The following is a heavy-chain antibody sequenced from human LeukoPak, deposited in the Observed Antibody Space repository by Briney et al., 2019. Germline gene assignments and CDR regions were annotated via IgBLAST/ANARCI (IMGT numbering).Heavy chain of an antibody. CDR3: ARHGRSGLVPGDY. Sequence: GESLKISCKASGYDFNIYWIGWVRQMPGKGLEWMGIIYPDDFHTRYSPSFQGQVTISADRSISTAYLQWRSLRASDTAIYYCARHGRSGLVPGDYWGQGTLVTVSS. J-gene: IGHJ4*02. CDR1: GYDFNIYW. V-gene: IGHV5-51*01. CDR2: IYPDDFHT. D-gene: IGHD2-15*01.